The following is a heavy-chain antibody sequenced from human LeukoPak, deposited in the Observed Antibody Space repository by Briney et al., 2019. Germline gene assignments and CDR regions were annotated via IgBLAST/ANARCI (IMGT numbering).Heavy chain of an antibody. CDR2: IKSKTDGGTT. V-gene: IGHV3-15*01. CDR3: ARAHFDSSGVGFDY. CDR1: GFTFSNAW. J-gene: IGHJ4*02. D-gene: IGHD3-22*01. Sequence: GGSLRLSCAASGFTFSNAWMSWVRQAPGKGLEWVGRIKSKTDGGTTDYAAPVKGRFTISRDDSKNTLYLQMNSLRAEDTAVYYCARAHFDSSGVGFDYWGQGTLVTVSS.